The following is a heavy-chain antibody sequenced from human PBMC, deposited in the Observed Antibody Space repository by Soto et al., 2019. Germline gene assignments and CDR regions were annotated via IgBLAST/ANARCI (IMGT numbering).Heavy chain of an antibody. CDR2: IYYSGST. V-gene: IGHV4-30-4*01. J-gene: IGHJ5*02. CDR3: ARERTGDTIWFDP. Sequence: QVQLQESGPGLVKPSQTLSLTCTVSGGSISSGDYYWSWIRQPPGKGLEWIGYIYYSGSTYYNPSLKCRVTISVDTSKNQFSLKLSSVTAADTAVYYCARERTGDTIWFDPWGQGTLVTVSS. CDR1: GGSISSGDYY. D-gene: IGHD4-17*01.